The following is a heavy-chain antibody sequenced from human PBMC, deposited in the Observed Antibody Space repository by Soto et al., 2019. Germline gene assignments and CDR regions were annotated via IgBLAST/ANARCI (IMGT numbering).Heavy chain of an antibody. D-gene: IGHD3-3*01. V-gene: IGHV4-61*01. CDR3: AREGAYDFWSGYRDLVEYYYYGMDV. CDR2: IYYSGST. Sequence: PSETLSLTCTVSGGSVSSGSYYWSWIRQPPGKGLEWIGYIYYSGSTNYNPSLKSRVTISVDTSKNQFSLKLSSVTAADTAVYYCAREGAYDFWSGYRDLVEYYYYGMDVWGQGTTVTVSS. J-gene: IGHJ6*02. CDR1: GGSVSSGSYY.